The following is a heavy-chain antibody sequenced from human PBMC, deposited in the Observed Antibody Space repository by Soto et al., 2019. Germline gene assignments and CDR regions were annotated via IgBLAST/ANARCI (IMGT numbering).Heavy chain of an antibody. J-gene: IGHJ4*02. V-gene: IGHV3-30-3*01. CDR3: ARVHYAGASLWTFDY. D-gene: IGHD1-26*01. Sequence: QVQLVESGGGVVQPGRSLRLSCAASGFTFSSYAMHWVRQAPGKGLDWVAVISFDGSNKYYADSVKGRFTISRDDSXSTLFLQMNSLRAEDTALYYCARVHYAGASLWTFDYWGQGTLVTVSS. CDR2: ISFDGSNK. CDR1: GFTFSSYA.